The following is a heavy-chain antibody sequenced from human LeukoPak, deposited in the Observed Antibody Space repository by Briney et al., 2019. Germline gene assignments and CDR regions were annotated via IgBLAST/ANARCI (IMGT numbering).Heavy chain of an antibody. CDR1: GYTFTSYG. V-gene: IGHV1-18*01. Sequence: ASVKVSCKASGYTFTSYGISWVRQAPGQGLEWMGWISAYNGNTNYAQKLQGRVTMTTDTSTSTAYMELRSLRSDDTAVYYCARVTLTRYRSSTSCYNFENWFDPWGQGTLVTVSS. CDR2: ISAYNGNT. D-gene: IGHD2-2*01. CDR3: ARVTLTRYRSSTSCYNFENWFDP. J-gene: IGHJ5*02.